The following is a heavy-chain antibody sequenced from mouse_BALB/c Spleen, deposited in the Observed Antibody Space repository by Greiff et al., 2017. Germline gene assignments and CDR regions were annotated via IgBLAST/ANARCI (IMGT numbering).Heavy chain of an antibody. D-gene: IGHD1-2*01. J-gene: IGHJ3*01. CDR3: ARDGYGYGFAY. Sequence: VQLQESGPGLVAPSQSLSITCTVSGFSLTSYGVHWVRQPPGKGLEWLGVIWAGGSTNYNSALMSRLSISKDNSKSQVFLKMNSLQTDDTAMYYCARDGYGYGFAYWGQGTLVTVSA. CDR1: GFSLTSYG. V-gene: IGHV2-9*02. CDR2: IWAGGST.